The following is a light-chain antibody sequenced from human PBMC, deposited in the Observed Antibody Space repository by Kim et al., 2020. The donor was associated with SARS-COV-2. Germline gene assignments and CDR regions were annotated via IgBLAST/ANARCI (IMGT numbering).Light chain of an antibody. J-gene: IGKJ4*01. CDR2: GAS. V-gene: IGKV3-15*01. CDR3: QQYNNWPLT. CDR1: QSVSSN. Sequence: VSPGVRATLSCRASQSVSSNLAWYPQKPGQAPRLLIYGASTRATGIPARFSVSGSGTEFTLTISSLQSEDFAVYYCQQYNNWPLTFGGGTKVDIK.